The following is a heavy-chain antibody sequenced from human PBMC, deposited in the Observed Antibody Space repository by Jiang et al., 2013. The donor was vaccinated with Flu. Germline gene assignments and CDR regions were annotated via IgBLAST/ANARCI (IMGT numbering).Heavy chain of an antibody. J-gene: IGHJ4*02. D-gene: IGHD1-26*01. V-gene: IGHV1-8*01. Sequence: SGAEVKKPGASVKVSCKASGYTFTSYDINWVRQATGQGLEWMGWMNPNSGNTGYAQKFQGRVTMTRNTSISTAYMEPSSLRSEDTAVYYCARAIQKRVGAVNYWGQGTLVTVSS. CDR2: MNPNSGNT. CDR1: GYTFTSYD. CDR3: ARAIQKRVGAVNY.